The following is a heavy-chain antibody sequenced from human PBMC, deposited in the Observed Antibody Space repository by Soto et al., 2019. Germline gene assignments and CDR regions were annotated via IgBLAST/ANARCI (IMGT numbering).Heavy chain of an antibody. CDR3: ARVTLKAGKGFDP. V-gene: IGHV1-2*02. Sequence: SLKLSCEASGYVFTGYSMHWVRQDHGQGFEWMRWINPNSRGTNYAQKLQGRVTMTRDTANSTAYMELRGLTSDDTAVYYCARVTLKAGKGFDPWGQGTQVT. CDR2: INPNSRGT. CDR1: GYVFTGYS. J-gene: IGHJ5*02.